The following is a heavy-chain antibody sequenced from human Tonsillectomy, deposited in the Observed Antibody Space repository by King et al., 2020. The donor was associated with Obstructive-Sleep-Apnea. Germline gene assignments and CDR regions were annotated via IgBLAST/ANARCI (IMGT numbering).Heavy chain of an antibody. CDR2: IIPILGIA. Sequence: QLVQSGAEVKKPGSTVKVSCKASGGTFSSYAISWVRQAPGQGLEWMGGIIPILGIANYAQKFQGRAPITADKSTSTAYMELSSLRSEETAVYYWARDLGSNYDSSGYSDYWGQGTLVTVSS. J-gene: IGHJ4*02. V-gene: IGHV1-69*10. D-gene: IGHD3-22*01. CDR3: ARDLGSNYDSSGYSDY. CDR1: GGTFSSYA.